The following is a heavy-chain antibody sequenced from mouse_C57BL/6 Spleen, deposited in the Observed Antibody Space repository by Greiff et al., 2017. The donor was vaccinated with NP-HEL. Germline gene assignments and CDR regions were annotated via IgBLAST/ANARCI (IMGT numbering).Heavy chain of an antibody. V-gene: IGHV1-80*01. CDR1: GYAFSRYW. Sequence: VQLQQSGAELVKPGASVKISCKASGYAFSRYWMNWVKQRPGKGLEWIGQIYPGDGDTNYNGKFKGKATLTADKSSSTAYMQLSSLTAEDSAVYFCARLRLRAMDYWGQGTSVTVSS. J-gene: IGHJ4*01. CDR2: IYPGDGDT. CDR3: ARLRLRAMDY. D-gene: IGHD1-2*01.